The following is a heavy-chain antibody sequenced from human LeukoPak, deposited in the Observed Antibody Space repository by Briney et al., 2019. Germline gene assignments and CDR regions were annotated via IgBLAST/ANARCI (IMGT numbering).Heavy chain of an antibody. J-gene: IGHJ4*02. CDR3: ATQRGSYLWGTDFDY. CDR2: INPNSGGT. V-gene: IGHV1-2*02. D-gene: IGHD3-16*01. CDR1: GYTFTGYY. Sequence: ASVKVSCKASGYTFTGYYIHWVRQAPGQGLEWMGWINPNSGGTKSAQRFQGRVTMTRDTSISTAYMELSRLRSDDTAVYYCATQRGSYLWGTDFDYWGQGTLVTVSS.